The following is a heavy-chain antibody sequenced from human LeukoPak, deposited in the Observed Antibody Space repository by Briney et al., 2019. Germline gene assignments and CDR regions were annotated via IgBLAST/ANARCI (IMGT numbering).Heavy chain of an antibody. D-gene: IGHD5-18*01. CDR3: ARGRGYSYGYLDDAFDI. CDR2: INPNSGGT. Sequence: ASVKVSCKASGYTFTGYYKHWVRQAPGQGLEWMGWINPNSGGTNYVQKFQGRVTMTRDTSISTAYMELSRLRSDDTAVYYCARGRGYSYGYLDDAFDIWGQGTMVTVSS. V-gene: IGHV1-2*02. J-gene: IGHJ3*02. CDR1: GYTFTGYY.